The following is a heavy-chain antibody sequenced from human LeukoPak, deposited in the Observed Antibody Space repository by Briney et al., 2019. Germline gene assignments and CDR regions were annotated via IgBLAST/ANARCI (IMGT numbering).Heavy chain of an antibody. CDR2: INTDGSST. D-gene: IGHD5-24*01. V-gene: IGHV3-74*01. J-gene: IGHJ4*02. CDR3: ASTRRDGYNYWAY. Sequence: GGSLRLSYAASGFTFSSYWMHWVRQAPGKGLVWVSRINTDGSSTNYADSVKGRFTISRDNAKNTLYLQMNSLRAEDTAVYYCASTRRDGYNYWAYWGQGTLVTVSS. CDR1: GFTFSSYW.